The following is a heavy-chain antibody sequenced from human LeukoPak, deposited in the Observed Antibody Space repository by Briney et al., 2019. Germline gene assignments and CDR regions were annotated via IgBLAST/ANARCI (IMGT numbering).Heavy chain of an antibody. Sequence: SETLSLTCAVSGYSINSGYYWGWIRQPPGKGLEWIGSIYHSGSTYYNPSLKSRVTISVDTSKNQFSLKLSSVTAADTAVYYCARRWIFWYFDLWGRGTLVTVSS. CDR2: IYHSGST. CDR3: ARRWIFWYFDL. CDR1: GYSINSGYY. V-gene: IGHV4-38-2*01. D-gene: IGHD2-2*03. J-gene: IGHJ2*01.